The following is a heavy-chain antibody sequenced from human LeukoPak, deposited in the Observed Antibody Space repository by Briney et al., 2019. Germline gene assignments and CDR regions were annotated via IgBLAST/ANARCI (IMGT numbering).Heavy chain of an antibody. CDR1: GFTFDDYA. J-gene: IGHJ4*02. Sequence: GGSLRLSCAASGFTFDDYAMHWVRQAPGKGLEWVSGISWNSGSTGYADSVKGRFTISRDNAKNSLYLQMNSLRAEDTAVYYCARDRYDSSGFYSLSDYWGQGTLVTVSS. CDR2: ISWNSGST. D-gene: IGHD3-22*01. V-gene: IGHV3-9*01. CDR3: ARDRYDSSGFYSLSDY.